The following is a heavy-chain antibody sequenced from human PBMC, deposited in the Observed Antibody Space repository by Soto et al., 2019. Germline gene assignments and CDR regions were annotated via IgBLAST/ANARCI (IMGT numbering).Heavy chain of an antibody. CDR1: GFTVSSNY. Sequence: PGGSLRLSCAASGFTVSSNYMSWVRQAPGKGLEWVSVIYSGGSTYYAASVQGRFTISRDNSKNTLYLQMNSLRAEDTAVYYCAREDYYDSSGYYGYWGQGTLVTVAS. CDR3: AREDYYDSSGYYGY. J-gene: IGHJ4*02. D-gene: IGHD3-22*01. CDR2: IYSGGST. V-gene: IGHV3-53*01.